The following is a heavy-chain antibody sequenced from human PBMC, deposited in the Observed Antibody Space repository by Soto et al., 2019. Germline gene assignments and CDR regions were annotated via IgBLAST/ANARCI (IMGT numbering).Heavy chain of an antibody. CDR1: RGAYSCNT. V-gene: IGHV1-69*04. J-gene: IGHJ4*02. D-gene: IGHD2-15*01. CDR3: ARDKGYCSDTSCPDFDY. CDR2: IIPILGVT. Sequence: SVKPSWKDPRGAYSCNTLCWVRQAPGQGLEWMGRIIPILGVTNYAKKFQGRFTIVVDTSTSTAYMELNSLRYEDTAVYYCARDKGYCSDTSCPDFDYWGQGTLVTVSS.